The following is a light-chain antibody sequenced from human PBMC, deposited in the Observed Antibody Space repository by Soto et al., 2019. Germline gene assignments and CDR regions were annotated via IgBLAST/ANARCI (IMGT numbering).Light chain of an antibody. CDR2: GAS. V-gene: IGKV3-20*01. CDR1: QSVSSSY. Sequence: DIVLTQSPGTLSLSPGERATLSCRASQSVSSSYLGWYQQKPGQAPRLLIYGASNRATGIPDRFSGIGSGTDFTLTISRLEPEDFAVYYCQHYGSSPLTFGEGTKVEIK. CDR3: QHYGSSPLT. J-gene: IGKJ4*01.